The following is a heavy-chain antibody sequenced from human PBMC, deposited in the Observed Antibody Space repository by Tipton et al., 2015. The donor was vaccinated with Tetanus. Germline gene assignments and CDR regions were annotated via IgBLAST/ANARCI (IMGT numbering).Heavy chain of an antibody. CDR1: GLSFSGYG. D-gene: IGHD3-22*01. J-gene: IGHJ6*02. CDR3: ARVVRDYYYGMDV. Sequence: SLRLSCATSGLSFSGYGLHWLRQAPGKGLEWVSLIYSTGRTHYADSVKGRFTISRDSSKNTVYLEMNSLRAEDTAVYYCARVVRDYYYGMDVWGQGTTVTVSS. CDR2: IYSTGRT. V-gene: IGHV3-NL1*01.